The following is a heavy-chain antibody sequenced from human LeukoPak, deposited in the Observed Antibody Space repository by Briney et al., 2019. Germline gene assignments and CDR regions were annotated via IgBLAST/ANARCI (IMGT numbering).Heavy chain of an antibody. CDR2: IYYSGTT. CDR3: ARAPLSGSYVFDF. CDR1: GGSFSGFH. V-gene: IGHV4-59*01. J-gene: IGHJ4*02. D-gene: IGHD1-26*01. Sequence: SETLSLTCTVSGGSFSGFHWSWIRQPPGKGLEWIGFIYYSGTTNYNPSLKSRVTISVDPSKNQFSLRLSSVTAADTAVYYCARAPLSGSYVFDFWGQGTLVTVSS.